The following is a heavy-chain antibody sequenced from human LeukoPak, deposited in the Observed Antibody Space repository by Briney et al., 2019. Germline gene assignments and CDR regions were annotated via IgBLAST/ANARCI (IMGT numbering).Heavy chain of an antibody. D-gene: IGHD6-25*01. CDR3: ARASIRCGYSSGQRYCWFDP. CDR2: IYTSGST. Sequence: SETLSLTCTVSGGSISSSSYYWGWIRQPPGKGLEWIGRIYTSGSTNYNPSLKSRVTMSVDTSKNQFSLKLSSVTAADTAVYYCARASIRCGYSSGQRYCWFDPWGQGTLVTVSS. J-gene: IGHJ5*02. V-gene: IGHV4-61*05. CDR1: GGSISSSSYY.